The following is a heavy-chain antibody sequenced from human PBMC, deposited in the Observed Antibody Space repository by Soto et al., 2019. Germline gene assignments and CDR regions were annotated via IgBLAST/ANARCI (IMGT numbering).Heavy chain of an antibody. CDR3: ARRRGLRFLEWLSDKPDHYYGMDV. CDR2: INHSGST. CDR1: GGSFSGYY. D-gene: IGHD3-3*01. V-gene: IGHV4-34*01. J-gene: IGHJ6*02. Sequence: SETLSLTCAVYGGSFSGYYWSWIRQPPGKGLEWIGEINHSGSTNYNPSLKSRVTISVDTSKNQFSLKLSSVTAADTAVYYCARRRGLRFLEWLSDKPDHYYGMDVWGQGTTVTVSS.